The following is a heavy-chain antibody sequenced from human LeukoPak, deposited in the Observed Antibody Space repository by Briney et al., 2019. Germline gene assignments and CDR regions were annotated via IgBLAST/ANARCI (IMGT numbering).Heavy chain of an antibody. J-gene: IGHJ4*02. CDR3: ARSIAAGRGY. D-gene: IGHD6-13*01. CDR1: GFTFSSYS. V-gene: IGHV3-21*01. CDR2: ISSSSSYI. Sequence: GGSLRLSCAASGFTFSSYSMNWVRQAPGKGLEWVSSISSSSSYIYYADSVKGRFTISRDNAKNSLYLQMSSLRAEDTAVYYCARSIAAGRGYWGQGTLVTVSS.